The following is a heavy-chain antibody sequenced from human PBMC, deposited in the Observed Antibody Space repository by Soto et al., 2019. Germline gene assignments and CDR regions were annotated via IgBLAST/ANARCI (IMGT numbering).Heavy chain of an antibody. D-gene: IGHD1-26*01. CDR1: GGSSNHYD. V-gene: IGHV4-59*08. CDR2: IYYSGTT. CDR3: ARLGGSFAVPHFDY. J-gene: IGHJ4*02. Sequence: SSETLSLTSTVAGGSSNHYDWTWIRQPPGKGLEWMGYIYYSGTTTNYNPSLKSRVTLSVDTSKNQFSLKLSSVTAADTAVYYCARLGGSFAVPHFDYWGQGTLVTVS.